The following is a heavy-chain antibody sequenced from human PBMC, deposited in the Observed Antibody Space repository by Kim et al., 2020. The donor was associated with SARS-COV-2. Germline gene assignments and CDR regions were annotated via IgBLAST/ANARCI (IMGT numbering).Heavy chain of an antibody. J-gene: IGHJ3*02. CDR2: INTNTGNP. Sequence: ASVKVSCKASGYTFTSYAMNWVRQAPGQGLEWMGWINTNTGNPTYAQGFTGRFVFSLDTSVSTAYLQISSLKAEDPAVYYCARDGISGWDDAFDIWGQGTMVTVAS. D-gene: IGHD6-19*01. V-gene: IGHV7-4-1*02. CDR3: ARDGISGWDDAFDI. CDR1: GYTFTSYA.